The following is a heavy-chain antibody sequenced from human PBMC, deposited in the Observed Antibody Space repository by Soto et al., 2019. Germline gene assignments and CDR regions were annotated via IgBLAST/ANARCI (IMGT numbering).Heavy chain of an antibody. V-gene: IGHV3-23*01. CDR2: ISGSGGST. J-gene: IGHJ4*02. CDR3: AKFAPYGQPHYPTLDY. Sequence: GGSLRLSCAASGFTFSSYAMSWVRQAPGKGLEWVSAISGSGGSTYYADSVKGRFTISRDNSKNTLYLQMNSLRAEDTAVYYCAKFAPYGQPHYPTLDYWGQGTLVTVSS. D-gene: IGHD2-8*01. CDR1: GFTFSSYA.